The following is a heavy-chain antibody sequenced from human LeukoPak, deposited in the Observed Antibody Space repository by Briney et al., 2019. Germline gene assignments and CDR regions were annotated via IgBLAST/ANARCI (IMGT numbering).Heavy chain of an antibody. CDR3: GKGRAVVGAAGPDH. D-gene: IGHD2-15*01. CDR2: ISAGSTNK. Sequence: PGGSLRFSCVASGFTFSGFAMIWVRQVPGKGLEWVSSISAGSTNKYYADSVKGRFTISRDNSKNTLYLQMNSLRAEDTAIYYCGKGRAVVGAAGPDHWGQGTLVTVSS. J-gene: IGHJ4*02. V-gene: IGHV3-23*01. CDR1: GFTFSGFA.